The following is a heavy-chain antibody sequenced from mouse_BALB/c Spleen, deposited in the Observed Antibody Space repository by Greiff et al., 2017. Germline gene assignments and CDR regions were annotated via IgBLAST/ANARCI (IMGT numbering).Heavy chain of an antibody. CDR3: TRDRELVDY. D-gene: IGHD3-1*01. V-gene: IGHV5-6-4*01. Sequence: EVKLVESGGGLVKPGGSLKLSCAASGFTFSSYTMSWVRQTPEKRLEWVATISSGGSYTYYPDSVKGRFTISRDNAKNTLYLQMSSLKSEDTAMYYCTRDRELVDYWGQGTTLTVSS. J-gene: IGHJ2*01. CDR1: GFTFSSYT. CDR2: ISSGGSYT.